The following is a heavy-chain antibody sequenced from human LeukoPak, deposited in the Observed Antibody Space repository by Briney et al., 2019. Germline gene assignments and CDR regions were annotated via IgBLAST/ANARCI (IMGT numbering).Heavy chain of an antibody. Sequence: ASVKVSCKASGYTFTSYYFSWVRQATGQGLEWMGRITPNIGGTNYAQKFQGRVTMTRDASISTAYMELSRLRSDDTAVYYCARGERTELLSSRLWWGQGTLVTVSS. CDR1: GYTFTSYY. CDR3: ARGERTELLSSRLW. V-gene: IGHV1-2*06. CDR2: ITPNIGGT. J-gene: IGHJ4*02. D-gene: IGHD1-26*01.